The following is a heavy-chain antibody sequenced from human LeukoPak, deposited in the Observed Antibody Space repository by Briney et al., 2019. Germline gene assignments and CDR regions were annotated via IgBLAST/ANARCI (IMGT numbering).Heavy chain of an antibody. CDR2: ISSSSSYI. V-gene: IGHV3-21*01. J-gene: IGHJ6*03. CDR1: GFTFSSYS. D-gene: IGHD1-26*01. CDR3: AREEGGSYYPDYYMDV. Sequence: GGSLRLSCAASGFTFSSYSMNWVRQAPGKGLEWVSSISSSSSYIYYADSVKGRFTISRDNAKNSLYLQMNSLRAEDTAVYYCAREEGGSYYPDYYMDVWGKGTTVTISS.